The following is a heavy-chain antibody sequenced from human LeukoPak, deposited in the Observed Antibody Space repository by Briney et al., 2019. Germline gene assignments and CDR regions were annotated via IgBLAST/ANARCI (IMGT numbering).Heavy chain of an antibody. D-gene: IGHD3-22*01. CDR1: GFTFSSYA. CDR3: VKEYYYDSSGYYYFDY. V-gene: IGHV3-64D*09. Sequence: GGSLRLSCSASGFTFSSYAMHWVRQAPGKGLEYVSAISSNGGSTYYADSVKGRFTISRDNSKNTLYLQMSSLRAEDTAVYYCVKEYYYDSSGYYYFDYWGQGTLVTVSS. CDR2: ISSNGGST. J-gene: IGHJ4*02.